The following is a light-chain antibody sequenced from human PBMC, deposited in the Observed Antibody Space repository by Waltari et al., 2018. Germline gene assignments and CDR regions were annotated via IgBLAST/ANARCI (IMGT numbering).Light chain of an antibody. CDR3: SCRDSSGNVL. CDR2: IKD. J-gene: IGLJ2*01. V-gene: IGLV3-19*01. Sequence: SSELTQDPAVSVALGQTVRITCQGDSPRTFYASWYQQKPGKAHVLVIYIKDTRPSGIPDRFSGSSSGNTASLTITGAQAEDEADYYCSCRDSSGNVLFGGGTKLTVL. CDR1: SPRTFY.